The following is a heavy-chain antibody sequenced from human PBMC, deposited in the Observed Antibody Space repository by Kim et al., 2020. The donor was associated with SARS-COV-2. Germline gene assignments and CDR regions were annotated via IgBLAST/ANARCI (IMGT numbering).Heavy chain of an antibody. CDR3: ARDWVEGYRIRTGYYYMDV. Sequence: GRFTISRDNSKNTLYLQMNSLRAEDTAVYYCARDWVEGYRIRTGYYYMDVWGKGTTVTVSS. V-gene: IGHV3-30*01. D-gene: IGHD4-4*01. J-gene: IGHJ6*03.